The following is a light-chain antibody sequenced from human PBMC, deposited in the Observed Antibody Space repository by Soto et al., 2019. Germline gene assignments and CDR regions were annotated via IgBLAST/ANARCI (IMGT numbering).Light chain of an antibody. Sequence: DLKMTQSPSSLSASVGDRVTITCQASQDIKNYLNWYQQKPGKAPNLLIYDASNLKTGVPSRFXGSGSGTHFTFTISSLQPEDIATYYCQHYDHLPPLSFGGGTKVEIK. V-gene: IGKV1-33*01. CDR1: QDIKNY. CDR3: QHYDHLPPLS. J-gene: IGKJ4*01. CDR2: DAS.